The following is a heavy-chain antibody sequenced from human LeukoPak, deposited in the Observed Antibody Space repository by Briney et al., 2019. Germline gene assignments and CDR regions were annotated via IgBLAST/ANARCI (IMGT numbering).Heavy chain of an antibody. CDR2: FDPEDGET. V-gene: IGHV1-24*01. CDR3: TINLRDY. J-gene: IGHJ4*02. CDR1: GYTLTKLS. Sequence: GAPVKVSCKVSGYTLTKLSMHWVRLTTGEGLQWMGGFDPEDGETTYAQRFRGRLTMTEDTSADTAYMELSSLRSEDTAIYFCTINLRDYWGQGTLVTVSS.